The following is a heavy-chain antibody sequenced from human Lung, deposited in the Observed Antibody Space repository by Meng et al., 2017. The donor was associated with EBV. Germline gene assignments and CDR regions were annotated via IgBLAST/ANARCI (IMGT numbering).Heavy chain of an antibody. J-gene: IGHJ4*02. V-gene: IGHV3-21*01. D-gene: IGHD3/OR15-3a*01. Sequence: EVQLVESGGXLVKPGGSLRLSGTASGFTFSDFGMNWVRQFPGKGLEWVSFISSSGSYIYYADSAKGRFTISRDSAKNALILQMNSLRVEDTAIYYCARGLVARNFDYWGQGTLVTVSS. CDR2: ISSSGSYI. CDR1: GFTFSDFG. CDR3: ARGLVARNFDY.